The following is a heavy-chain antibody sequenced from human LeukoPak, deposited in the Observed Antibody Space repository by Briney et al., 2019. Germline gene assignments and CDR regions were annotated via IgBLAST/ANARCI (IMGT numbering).Heavy chain of an antibody. V-gene: IGHV3-30*02. Sequence: GGSLRLSCAASGFTFSSYGMHWVRQAPGKGLEWVAFIRYDGSNKYYADSVKGRFTISRDNSKNTVYLRMNSLRAEDTAVYYCAKHGLPLVVISAPLDYWGQGTLVTVSS. CDR1: GFTFSSYG. CDR3: AKHGLPLVVISAPLDY. CDR2: IRYDGSNK. J-gene: IGHJ4*02. D-gene: IGHD2-15*01.